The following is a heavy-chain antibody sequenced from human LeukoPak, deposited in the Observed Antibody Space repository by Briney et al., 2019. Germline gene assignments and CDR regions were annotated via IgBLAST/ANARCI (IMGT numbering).Heavy chain of an antibody. Sequence: SETLSLTCTVSGGSISSGDYYWSWIRQPPGKGLEWLGYIYYSGSTYYNPSLKSRVTISVDTSKNQFSLKLSSVTAADTAVYYCASTPVLEWLLSEYFQHWGQGTLVTVSS. CDR1: GGSISSGDYY. V-gene: IGHV4-30-4*01. CDR2: IYYSGST. D-gene: IGHD3-3*01. CDR3: ASTPVLEWLLSEYFQH. J-gene: IGHJ1*01.